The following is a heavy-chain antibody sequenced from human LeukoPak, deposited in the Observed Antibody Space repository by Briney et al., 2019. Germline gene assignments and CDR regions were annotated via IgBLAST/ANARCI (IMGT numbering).Heavy chain of an antibody. D-gene: IGHD2-15*01. J-gene: IGHJ4*02. CDR1: GYTFTNYD. V-gene: IGHV1-8*01. CDR3: ATAPYCSGGSCYYFDY. Sequence: ASVKVSCKASGYTFTNYDINWVRQAAGQGFEWMGWMSPNSGNTGYAQKFQGRVTMTEDTSTDTAYMELSSLRSEDTAVYYCATAPYCSGGSCYYFDYWGQGTLVTVSS. CDR2: MSPNSGNT.